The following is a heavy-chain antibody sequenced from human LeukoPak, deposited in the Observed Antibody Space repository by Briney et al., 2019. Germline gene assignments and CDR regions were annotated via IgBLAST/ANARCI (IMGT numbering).Heavy chain of an antibody. Sequence: GGSLRLSCAASGFTFSSYGMHWVRQAPGKGLEWVANIKYDGSEVHYVDSVKGRFTISRDIVKNSLFLQMNSLRAEDTAVYYCARDIAAAGLFFDYWGQGALVTVSS. CDR1: GFTFSSYG. CDR3: ARDIAAAGLFFDY. CDR2: IKYDGSEV. V-gene: IGHV3-7*01. D-gene: IGHD6-13*01. J-gene: IGHJ4*02.